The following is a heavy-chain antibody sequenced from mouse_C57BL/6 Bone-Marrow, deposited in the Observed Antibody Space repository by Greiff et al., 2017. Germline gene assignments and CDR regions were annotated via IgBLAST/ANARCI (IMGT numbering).Heavy chain of an antibody. D-gene: IGHD2-4*01. J-gene: IGHJ3*01. Sequence: QVQLQQPGAELVMPGASVKLSCKASGYTFTSYWMHWVKQRPGQGLEWIGEIDPSDSYTNSNQKFKGKSTLTVDKSSSTAYMQLSSLTSEDSAVYYCARGDYDWFAYWGQGTLVTVSA. CDR1: GYTFTSYW. V-gene: IGHV1-69*01. CDR3: ARGDYDWFAY. CDR2: IDPSDSYT.